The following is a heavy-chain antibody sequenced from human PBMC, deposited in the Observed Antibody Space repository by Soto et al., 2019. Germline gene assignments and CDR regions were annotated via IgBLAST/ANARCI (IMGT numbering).Heavy chain of an antibody. Sequence: GGSLRLSCAASGFTFSSYAMHWVRQAPGKGLEYVSAISSNGGSTYYANSVKGRFTISRDNSKNTLYLQMGSLRAEDMAVYYCARSIVVVPAAKLDYYYMDVWGKGTTVTVSS. CDR1: GFTFSSYA. J-gene: IGHJ6*03. V-gene: IGHV3-64*01. CDR3: ARSIVVVPAAKLDYYYMDV. D-gene: IGHD2-2*01. CDR2: ISSNGGST.